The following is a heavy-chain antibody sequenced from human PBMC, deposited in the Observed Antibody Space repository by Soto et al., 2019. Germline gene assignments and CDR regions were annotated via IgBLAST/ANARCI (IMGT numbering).Heavy chain of an antibody. Sequence: ASVKVSCKASGYSFTDYYMHWVRQAPGKGLEWMGIINPNGGSTDNAQKFQGRITFTRDTSASTAYMELSSLRSEDTALYYCARDKITPGGHFYQFGMDVWGQGTAVTVSS. D-gene: IGHD2-2*01. J-gene: IGHJ6*02. CDR1: GYSFTDYY. CDR2: INPNGGST. V-gene: IGHV1-46*01. CDR3: ARDKITPGGHFYQFGMDV.